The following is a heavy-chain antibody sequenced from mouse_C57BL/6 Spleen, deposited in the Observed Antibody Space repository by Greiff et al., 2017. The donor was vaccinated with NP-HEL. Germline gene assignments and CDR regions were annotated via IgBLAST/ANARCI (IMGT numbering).Heavy chain of an antibody. CDR1: GYAFSSYW. CDR3: ARTPYYSNYDAMDY. V-gene: IGHV1-80*01. Sequence: QVQLQQSGAELVKPGASVKISCKASGYAFSSYWMNWVKQRPGKGLEWIGQIYPGDGDTNYNGKFKGKATLTADKSSSTAYMQLSSLTSEDSAVYFCARTPYYSNYDAMDYWGQGTSVTVSS. J-gene: IGHJ4*01. D-gene: IGHD2-5*01. CDR2: IYPGDGDT.